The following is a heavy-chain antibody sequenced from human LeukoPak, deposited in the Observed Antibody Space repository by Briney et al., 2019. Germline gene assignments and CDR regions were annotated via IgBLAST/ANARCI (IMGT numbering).Heavy chain of an antibody. J-gene: IGHJ6*03. CDR2: IYYSGST. CDR3: ARGYGSGSYFRDYYYMDV. D-gene: IGHD3-10*01. CDR1: GGSISNYY. V-gene: IGHV4-59*12. Sequence: SETLSLTCTVSGGSISNYYWSWIRQPPGKGLEWIGYIYYSGSTNYNPSLKSRVTISVDTSKNQFSLKLSSVTAADTAVYYCARGYGSGSYFRDYYYMDVWGKGTTVTVSS.